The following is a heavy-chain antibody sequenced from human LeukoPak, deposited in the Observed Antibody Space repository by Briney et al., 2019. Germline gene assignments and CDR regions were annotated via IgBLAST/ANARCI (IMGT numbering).Heavy chain of an antibody. D-gene: IGHD1-1*01. V-gene: IGHV1-69*04. CDR3: ARGGTGTPFPFDY. Sequence: GASVKVSCKASGGTFSSYAISWVRQAPGQGLEWMGRIIPILGIANYAQKFQGRVTITADKSTSTAYMELSSLRSEDTAVYYCARGGTGTPFPFDYWGQGTLVTVSS. J-gene: IGHJ4*02. CDR2: IIPILGIA. CDR1: GGTFSSYA.